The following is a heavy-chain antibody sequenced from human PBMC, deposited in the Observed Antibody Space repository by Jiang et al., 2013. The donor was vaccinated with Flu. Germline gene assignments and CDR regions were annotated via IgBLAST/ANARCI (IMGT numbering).Heavy chain of an antibody. D-gene: IGHD2-15*01. CDR3: ARLDCSGGSCYPGDY. CDR2: IYYSGST. V-gene: IGHV4-59*08. Sequence: GPGLVKPSETLSLTRTVSGGSITSYYWSWIRQPPGKGLEWIGYIYYSGSTSYNPSLKSRLTISVDTSNNHFSLKLSSVTAADTAVYYCARLDCSGGSCYPGDYWGQGTLVTVSS. J-gene: IGHJ4*02. CDR1: GGSITSYY.